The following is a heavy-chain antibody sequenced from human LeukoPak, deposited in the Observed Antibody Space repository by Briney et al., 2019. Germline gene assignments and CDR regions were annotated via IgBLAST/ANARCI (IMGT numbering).Heavy chain of an antibody. CDR2: MNPNSGNT. V-gene: IGHV1-8*01. CDR1: GYTFTSYV. Sequence: ASVKVSCKASGYTFTSYVINWVRQATGQGLEWMGWMNPNSGNTGYAQKFQGRVTMTRNTSISTAYMELSSLRPEDTAVYYCARSYSGYDYGGWFDPWGQGTLVTVSS. CDR3: ARSYSGYDYGGWFDP. J-gene: IGHJ5*02. D-gene: IGHD5-12*01.